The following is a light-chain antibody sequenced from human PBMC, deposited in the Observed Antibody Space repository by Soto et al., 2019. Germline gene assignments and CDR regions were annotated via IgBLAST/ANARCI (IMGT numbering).Light chain of an antibody. CDR2: EVS. Sequence: QSVLTQPPSASGSPGQSVTISCTGTSSDVGGYNYVSWYQQHPGKAPKLMIYEVSKRPSGVPDRFSGSKSGNTASLTVSGLQAEDEADYYCSSYAGSNNPDPDVFGTGTKLTVL. CDR1: SSDVGGYNY. V-gene: IGLV2-8*01. J-gene: IGLJ1*01. CDR3: SSYAGSNNPDPDV.